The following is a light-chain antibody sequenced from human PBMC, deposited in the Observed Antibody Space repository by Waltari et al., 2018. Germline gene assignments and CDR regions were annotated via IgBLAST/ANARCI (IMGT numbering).Light chain of an antibody. CDR1: SSDVGGYNY. CDR2: AVS. CDR3: SSYTSSSTLV. V-gene: IGLV2-14*01. Sequence: QSALTQPASVSGSPGQSITLSCPGTSSDVGGYNYVSWYQQHPGKAPKLMIYAVSNRPSGVSNRFSGSKSGNTASLTISGLQAEDEADYYCSSYTSSSTLVFGGGTKLTVL. J-gene: IGLJ2*01.